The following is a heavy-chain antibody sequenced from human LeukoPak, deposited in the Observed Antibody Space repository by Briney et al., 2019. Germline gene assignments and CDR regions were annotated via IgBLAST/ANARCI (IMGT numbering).Heavy chain of an antibody. Sequence: GGSLRLSCAASGFTFSSYWMSWVRQAPGKGLERVSAINGGNSDTNHADSVKGRFIISRDNSKNTLYLQMNSLRAEDTAVYYCAKDQSSTGDFDYWGQGTLVTVSS. CDR1: GFTFSSYW. CDR3: AKDQSSTGDFDY. J-gene: IGHJ4*02. CDR2: INGGNSDT. V-gene: IGHV3-NL1*01. D-gene: IGHD2-15*01.